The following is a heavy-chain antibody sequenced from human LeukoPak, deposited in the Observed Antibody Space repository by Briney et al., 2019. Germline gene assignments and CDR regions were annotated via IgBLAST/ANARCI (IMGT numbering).Heavy chain of an antibody. CDR2: INPNSGGT. CDR3: ARDASGIAAAGTTYYFDY. V-gene: IGHV1-2*06. D-gene: IGHD6-13*01. J-gene: IGHJ4*02. Sequence: ASVKVSCKASGYTFTGYYMHWVRQAPGQGREWMGRINPNSGGTNYAQKFQGRVTMTRDTSISTAYMELSRLRSDDTAVYYCARDASGIAAAGTTYYFDYWGQGTLVTVSS. CDR1: GYTFTGYY.